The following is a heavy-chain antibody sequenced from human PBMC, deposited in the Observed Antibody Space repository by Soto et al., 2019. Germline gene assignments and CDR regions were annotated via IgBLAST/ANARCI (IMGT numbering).Heavy chain of an antibody. V-gene: IGHV3-30-3*01. D-gene: IGHD4-17*01. CDR2: ISYDGSNK. Sequence: GGSLRLSCAASGFTFSSYAMHWVRQAPGKGLEWVAVISYDGSNKYYADSVKGRFTISRDNSKNTLYLQMNSLRAEDTAVYYCARDPLNDYGDPYYFDYWGQGTLVTVSS. J-gene: IGHJ4*02. CDR1: GFTFSSYA. CDR3: ARDPLNDYGDPYYFDY.